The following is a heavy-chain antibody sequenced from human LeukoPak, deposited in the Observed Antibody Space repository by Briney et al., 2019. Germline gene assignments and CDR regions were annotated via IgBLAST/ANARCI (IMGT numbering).Heavy chain of an antibody. V-gene: IGHV3-30*03. CDR2: ISYDGSNK. CDR3: ARESDAFDI. J-gene: IGHJ3*02. CDR1: GFTFSSYG. Sequence: PGGFLRLSCAVSGFTFSSYGMHWVRQAPGKGLEWVAVISYDGSNKYYADSVKGRFTISRDNSKNTLYLQMNSLRAEDTAVYYCARESDAFDIWGQGTMVTVSS.